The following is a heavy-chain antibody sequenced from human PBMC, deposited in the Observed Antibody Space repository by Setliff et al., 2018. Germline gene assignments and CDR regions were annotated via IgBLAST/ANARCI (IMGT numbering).Heavy chain of an antibody. J-gene: IGHJ5*02. CDR1: GYTFTGYY. CDR2: INPNSGGT. CDR3: ARDGTGLIYDFWSGYYKNWFDP. D-gene: IGHD3-3*01. V-gene: IGHV1-2*02. Sequence: ASVKVSCKASGYTFTGYYMHWVRQAPGQGLEWMGWINPNSGGTNYAQKFQGRVTMTRDTSISTAYMELSRLRSDDTAVYYCARDGTGLIYDFWSGYYKNWFDPWGQGTLVTVSS.